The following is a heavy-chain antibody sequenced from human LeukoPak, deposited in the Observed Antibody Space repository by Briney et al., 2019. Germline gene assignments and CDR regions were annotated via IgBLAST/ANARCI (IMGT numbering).Heavy chain of an antibody. D-gene: IGHD3-10*01. Sequence: ASVKVSCKASGYTFTNYGISWVRQAPGQGLEWMGGISAYNGNTNYAQKFQGRVTMTTDTSTSTAYMELRSLRSDDTAVYHCASLLWFGESSPFDPWGQGTLVTVSS. CDR3: ASLLWFGESSPFDP. V-gene: IGHV1-18*01. J-gene: IGHJ5*01. CDR1: GYTFTNYG. CDR2: ISAYNGNT.